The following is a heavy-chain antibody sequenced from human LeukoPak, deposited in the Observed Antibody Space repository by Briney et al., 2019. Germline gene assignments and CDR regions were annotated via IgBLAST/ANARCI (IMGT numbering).Heavy chain of an antibody. CDR1: GGSFSGYY. CDR3: AKDGTLWFGEYSPDY. CDR2: INHSGST. J-gene: IGHJ4*02. Sequence: PSETLSLTCAVYGGSFSGYYWSWIRQPPGKGLEWIGEINHSGSTNYNPSLKSRVTISVDTSKNQFSLKLSSVTAADTAVYYCAKDGTLWFGEYSPDYWGQGTLVTVSS. V-gene: IGHV4-34*01. D-gene: IGHD3-10*01.